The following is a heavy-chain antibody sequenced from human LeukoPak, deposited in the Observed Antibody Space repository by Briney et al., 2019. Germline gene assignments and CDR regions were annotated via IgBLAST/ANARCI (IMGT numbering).Heavy chain of an antibody. Sequence: GGSLRLSCAASGFTFSSYAMSWVRQAPGKGLEWVSGISGSGGSTYYADSVKGRFTISRDNSRNTLYLQMNGPRAEDTAVYYCAILPGYSSGWYEVNYWGQGTLVTVSS. V-gene: IGHV3-23*01. CDR2: ISGSGGST. J-gene: IGHJ4*02. CDR1: GFTFSSYA. CDR3: AILPGYSSGWYEVNY. D-gene: IGHD6-13*01.